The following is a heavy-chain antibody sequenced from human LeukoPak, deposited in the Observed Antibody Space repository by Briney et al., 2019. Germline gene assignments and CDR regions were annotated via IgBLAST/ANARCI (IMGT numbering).Heavy chain of an antibody. Sequence: GGSLRLSCTVSGFTFSNHGMNWVRQAPGKGLEWVALIWYDGSQKFYAESVKGRFTVSRDNAQNTLFLQMDNLGAEDTAIYYCAKEASTAFGAYFLDQWGQGTLVTVSS. D-gene: IGHD2-21*01. CDR2: IWYDGSQK. J-gene: IGHJ4*02. CDR1: GFTFSNHG. CDR3: AKEASTAFGAYFLDQ. V-gene: IGHV3-33*06.